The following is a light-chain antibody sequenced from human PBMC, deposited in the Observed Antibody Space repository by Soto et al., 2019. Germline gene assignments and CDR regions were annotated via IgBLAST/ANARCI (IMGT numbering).Light chain of an antibody. CDR2: FNN. CDR1: SSNIGINT. J-gene: IGLJ3*02. CDR3: ATWDDSLTGWV. Sequence: QSVLTQPPSASGTPGQRVTISCSGTSSNIGINTVNWYQQLPGMAPKLLIYFNNQRASGVPDRFSGSKSGTSASLAISGLQSEDETTYYCATWDDSLTGWVFGGGTKLTVL. V-gene: IGLV1-44*01.